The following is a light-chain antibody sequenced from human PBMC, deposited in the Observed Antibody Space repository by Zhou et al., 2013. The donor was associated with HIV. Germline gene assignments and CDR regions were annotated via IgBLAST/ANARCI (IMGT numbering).Light chain of an antibody. CDR3: QQSFNSPIT. CDR1: HSINNY. J-gene: IGKJ4*01. V-gene: IGKV1-39*01. CDR2: GTS. Sequence: RMTQSPSSISASTGDMISISCRASHSINNYLAWFQVKPGKAPHLLIYGTSNLQSGVPSRFSGSGSGTDFTLTINSLQPEDSATYFCQQSFNSPITFGEGPRWRSN.